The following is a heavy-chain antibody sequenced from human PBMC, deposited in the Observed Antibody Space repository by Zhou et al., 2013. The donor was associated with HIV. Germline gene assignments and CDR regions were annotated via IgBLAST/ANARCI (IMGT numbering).Heavy chain of an antibody. CDR2: ISADNGDT. D-gene: IGHD3-10*01. CDR1: GYTFTSYG. V-gene: IGHV1-18*01. J-gene: IGHJ6*03. Sequence: QVQLVQTRAEVKKPGASVKVSCKTSGYTFTSYGISWVRQAPGQGLEWMGWISADNGDTNYAQKLQGRVTMTTDTSTSTAYMELRSLRFDDTAVYYCARDRHPMVGPWYYYYYMDVWGKGTTVTVSS. CDR3: ARDRHPMVGPWYYYYYMDV.